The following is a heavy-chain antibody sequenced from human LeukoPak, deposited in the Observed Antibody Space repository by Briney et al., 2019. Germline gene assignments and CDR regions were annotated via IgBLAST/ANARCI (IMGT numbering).Heavy chain of an antibody. CDR1: GYTFTSYA. D-gene: IGHD2-15*01. CDR2: INTNTGNP. V-gene: IGHV7-4-1*02. J-gene: IGHJ6*02. CDR3: ARERSDIVVVAQTYYYYYGMDV. Sequence: ASVKVSCKASGYTFTSYAMNWVRQAPGQGLEWMGWINTNTGNPTYAQGFTGRFVFSLDTSVSTAYLQISSLKAEDTAVYYCARERSDIVVVAQTYYYYYGMDVWGQGTTVTVSS.